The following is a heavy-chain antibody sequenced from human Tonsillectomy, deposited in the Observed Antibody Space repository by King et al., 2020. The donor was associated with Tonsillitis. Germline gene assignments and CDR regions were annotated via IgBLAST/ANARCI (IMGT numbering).Heavy chain of an antibody. D-gene: IGHD3-16*02. CDR2: IYYSGST. J-gene: IGHJ4*02. V-gene: IGHV4-39*01. CDR3: ARSRALSH. CDR1: GGSISSSSYY. Sequence: QLQESGPGLVKPSENLTLTCTVSGGSISSSSYYWGWIRQPPGKGLEWIGSIYYSGSTYYNPSLKSRVTISVDTSKNQFSLKLSSVTAADTAVYYCARSRALSHWGQGTLVTVSS.